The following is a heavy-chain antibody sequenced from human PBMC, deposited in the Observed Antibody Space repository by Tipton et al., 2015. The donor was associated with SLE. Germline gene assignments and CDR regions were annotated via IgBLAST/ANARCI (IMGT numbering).Heavy chain of an antibody. V-gene: IGHV4-38-2*01. D-gene: IGHD4-17*01. CDR1: GNVISRGYF. CDR2: IYHDGRT. Sequence: GLVKPSETLSLTCGVSGNVISRGYFWGWIRQSPGKGLEWIGSIYHDGRTYYNPSLKSRVTISIDTSKNQFSLKLSSVTAADTAVYYCARRYGDYDGFDYWGQGTLVTVSS. CDR3: ARRYGDYDGFDY. J-gene: IGHJ4*02.